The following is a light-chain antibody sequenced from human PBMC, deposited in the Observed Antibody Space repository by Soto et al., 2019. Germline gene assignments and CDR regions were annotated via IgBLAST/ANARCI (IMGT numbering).Light chain of an antibody. Sequence: IVLTQSPGTLSLSPGERATLSCRASQSFSSTYLAWYQQKPGQAPRLLIYDASNRATGIPDRFSGSGSGTDFTLTISRLEPEDFAVYYCQHYGSSRTFGQGTKVEI. CDR1: QSFSSTY. CDR3: QHYGSSRT. CDR2: DAS. J-gene: IGKJ1*01. V-gene: IGKV3-20*01.